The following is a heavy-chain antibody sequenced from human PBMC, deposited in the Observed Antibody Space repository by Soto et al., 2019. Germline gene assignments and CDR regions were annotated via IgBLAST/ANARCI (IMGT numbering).Heavy chain of an antibody. J-gene: IGHJ4*02. CDR1: GGSFSGYY. V-gene: IGHV4-34*01. Sequence: SETLSLTCAVYGGSFSGYYWSWIGQPPGKGLEWIGEINHSGSTNYNPSLKSRVTISVDTSKNQFSLKLSSVTAADTAVYYCARGLSASGAAGSHFDYWGQGTLVTVSS. CDR3: ARGLSASGAAGSHFDY. CDR2: INHSGST. D-gene: IGHD6-13*01.